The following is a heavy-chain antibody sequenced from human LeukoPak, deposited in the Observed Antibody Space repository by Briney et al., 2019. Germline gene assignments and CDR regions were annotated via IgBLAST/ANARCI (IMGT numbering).Heavy chain of an antibody. D-gene: IGHD3-22*01. CDR2: VYYSGNT. J-gene: IGHJ3*02. CDR3: ARDPGTYYYGSRGNAFDI. CDR1: GGSNTSSSYY. V-gene: IGHV4-39*07. Sequence: PSETLSLTCTVSGGSNTSSSYYWGWIRQPPGKGLEWIGSVYYSGNTYYNSSLKSRVTISVDTSKNQFSLKLSSVTAADTAVYYCARDPGTYYYGSRGNAFDIWGQGTMVTVSS.